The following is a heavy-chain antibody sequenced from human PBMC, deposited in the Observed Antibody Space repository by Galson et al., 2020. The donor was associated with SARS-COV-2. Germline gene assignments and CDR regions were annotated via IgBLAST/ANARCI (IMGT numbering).Heavy chain of an antibody. CDR2: ISGSGGST. D-gene: IGHD6-13*01. J-gene: IGHJ6*02. Sequence: GGSLRLSCAASGFTFSSYAMSWVRQAPGKGLEWVSAISGSGGSTYYADSVKGRFTISRDNSKNTLYLQMNSLRAEDTAVYYCAKGVLLQFRGSSWSDYYYYGMDVWGQGTTVTVSS. CDR3: AKGVLLQFRGSSWSDYYYYGMDV. CDR1: GFTFSSYA. V-gene: IGHV3-23*01.